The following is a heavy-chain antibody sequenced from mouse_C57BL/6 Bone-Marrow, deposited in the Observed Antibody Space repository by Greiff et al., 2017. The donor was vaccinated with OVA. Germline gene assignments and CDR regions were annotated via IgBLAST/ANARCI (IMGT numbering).Heavy chain of an antibody. J-gene: IGHJ2*01. V-gene: IGHV1-59*01. CDR2: IDPSDSYT. D-gene: IGHD1-1*01. CDR3: ARRVITTVYYFDY. Sequence: QVQLQQSGAELVRPGTSVKLSCKASGYTFTSYWMHWVKQRPGQGLEWIGVIDPSDSYTNYNQKFKGKATLTVDTSSSTAYMQLSSLTSEDSAVYYCARRVITTVYYFDYWGQGTTLTVSS. CDR1: GYTFTSYW.